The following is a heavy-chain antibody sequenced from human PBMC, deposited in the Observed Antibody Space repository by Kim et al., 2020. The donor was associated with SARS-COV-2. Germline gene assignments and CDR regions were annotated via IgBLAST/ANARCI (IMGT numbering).Heavy chain of an antibody. CDR1: GYTFTGYY. V-gene: IGHV1-2*02. CDR2: INPNSGGT. D-gene: IGHD1-26*01. Sequence: ASVKVSCKASGYTFTGYYMHWVRQAPGQGLEWMGWINPNSGGTNYAQKFQGRVTMTRDTSISTAYMELSRLRSDDTAVYYCARAPWWELPYFDYWGQGTLVTVSS. CDR3: ARAPWWELPYFDY. J-gene: IGHJ4*02.